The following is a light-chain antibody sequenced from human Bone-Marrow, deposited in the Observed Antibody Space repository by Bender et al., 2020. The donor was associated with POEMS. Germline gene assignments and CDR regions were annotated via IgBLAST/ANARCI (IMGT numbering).Light chain of an antibody. V-gene: IGLV1-44*01. Sequence: QSVLTQPPSASGTPGQRVTISCSGGSIGRNPTNWYQQLPGTAPRLVIYADDCRPSGVPNRFSASKSGSSASLAISGLQSEDAADYYCSTWDDRLNAWLFGGGTKLTVL. CDR1: SIGRNP. J-gene: IGLJ3*02. CDR3: STWDDRLNAWL. CDR2: ADD.